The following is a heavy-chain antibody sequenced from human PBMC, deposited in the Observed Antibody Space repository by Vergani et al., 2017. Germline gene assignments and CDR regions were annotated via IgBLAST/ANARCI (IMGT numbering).Heavy chain of an antibody. J-gene: IGHJ1*01. V-gene: IGHV3-23*01. CDR2: ISGSGGFT. CDR1: GFTFNNFA. Sequence: EVQLLESGGNLVQPGGSLRLSCAASGFTFNNFAMTWVRQAPGEGLDWVSGISGSGGFTYYAVSVKGRCTISRDNSKNTMFLQMNNLRANDTAVYYCAKDNVLGYYGSSGCYGYRGPGNLVHVFSAFQ. D-gene: IGHD3-22*01. CDR3: AKDNVLGYYGSSGCYGYRGPGNLVHVFSAFQ.